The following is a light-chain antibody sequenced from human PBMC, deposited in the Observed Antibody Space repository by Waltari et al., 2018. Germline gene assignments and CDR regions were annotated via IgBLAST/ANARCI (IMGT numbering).Light chain of an antibody. J-gene: IGLJ3*02. V-gene: IGLV3-25*03. CDR1: ALPKQH. Sequence: SYELTQPPSVSVSPGQTARITCSGDALPKQHAFWYQQKQGQAPVLVIYKDSERPSGIPERFSGSSSGTTVTLTISGVQAEDEADYYCQSADSSGTYWVFGGGTKLTVL. CDR3: QSADSSGTYWV. CDR2: KDS.